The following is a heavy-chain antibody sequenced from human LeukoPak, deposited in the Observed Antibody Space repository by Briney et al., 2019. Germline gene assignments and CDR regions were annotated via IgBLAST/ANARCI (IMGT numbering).Heavy chain of an antibody. J-gene: IGHJ1*01. D-gene: IGHD3-22*01. V-gene: IGHV2-5*02. CDR3: ALNLYDSSGYTPGEYFQH. CDR1: GFSLSTTGVG. Sequence: SGPTLVNPTETLTLTCTFSGFSLSTTGVGVGWIRQPPGKALEWLALIYWDDDKRYSPSLKSRLTITKDTSKNQVVLTMTNMDPVDTATYYCALNLYDSSGYTPGEYFQHWGQGTLVTVSS. CDR2: IYWDDDK.